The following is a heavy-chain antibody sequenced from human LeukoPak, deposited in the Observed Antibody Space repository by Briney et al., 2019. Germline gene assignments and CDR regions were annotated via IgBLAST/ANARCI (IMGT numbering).Heavy chain of an antibody. Sequence: GRSLRLSCAASGFTFSSYAMHWVRQAPGKGLEWVAAISYDGSNKYSADSVKGRFTISRDNSKNTLYLQMNSLRAEDTAIYYCAKNGDRGAYCSGGSCYPYYYYYIDVWGKGTTVTVSS. J-gene: IGHJ6*03. CDR3: AKNGDRGAYCSGGSCYPYYYYYIDV. CDR1: GFTFSSYA. D-gene: IGHD2-15*01. CDR2: ISYDGSNK. V-gene: IGHV3-30*04.